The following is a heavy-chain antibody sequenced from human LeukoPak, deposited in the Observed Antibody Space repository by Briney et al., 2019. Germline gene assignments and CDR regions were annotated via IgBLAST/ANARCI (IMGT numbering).Heavy chain of an antibody. Sequence: GGSLRLSCAVSGFTFSVYSMNWVRQAPGQGLVWVSRIKSDGSGTNYADSVRGRFTISRDNATNTLYLQMNSLRAEDTAVYYCVRDNYGIDFWGQGTLVTVSS. CDR1: GFTFSVYS. J-gene: IGHJ4*02. D-gene: IGHD3-10*01. CDR3: VRDNYGIDF. V-gene: IGHV3-74*01. CDR2: IKSDGSGT.